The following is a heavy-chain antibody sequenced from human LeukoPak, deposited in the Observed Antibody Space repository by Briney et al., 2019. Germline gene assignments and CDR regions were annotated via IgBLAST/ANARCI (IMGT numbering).Heavy chain of an antibody. V-gene: IGHV3-33*06. D-gene: IGHD2-21*01. CDR1: GFTFSSYG. CDR2: IWYDGSNK. Sequence: GGSLRLSCAASGFTFSSYGMHWVRQAPGKGLEWGAVIWYDGSNKYYADSVKGRFTIYRDNSKNTLYLQMNSLRAEDTAVYYCAKSLGDGVNGNYYFDYWGQGTLVTVSS. CDR3: AKSLGDGVNGNYYFDY. J-gene: IGHJ4*02.